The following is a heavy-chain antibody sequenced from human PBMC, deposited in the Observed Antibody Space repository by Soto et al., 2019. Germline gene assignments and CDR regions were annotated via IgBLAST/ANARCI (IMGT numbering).Heavy chain of an antibody. D-gene: IGHD6-19*01. CDR1: GYTLTELS. Sequence: GASVKVSCKVSGYTLTELSMHWVRQAPGKGLEWMGGFDPEDGETIYAQNFQDRVIMTWDMSTSTVYMDLSSLRSEDTAVYYCARDPSGSHYFDYWGQGTLVPVSP. CDR2: FDPEDGET. J-gene: IGHJ4*02. V-gene: IGHV1-24*01. CDR3: ARDPSGSHYFDY.